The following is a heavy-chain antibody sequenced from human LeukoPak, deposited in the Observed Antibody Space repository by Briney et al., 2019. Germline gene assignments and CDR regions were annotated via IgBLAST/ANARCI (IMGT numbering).Heavy chain of an antibody. J-gene: IGHJ4*02. CDR2: IYYSGST. D-gene: IGHD2-2*01. CDR3: ARAGYCSSTSCFWHFDY. Sequence: SETLSLTCTVSGGSISSSSYYWGWLRQPPGKGLEWIGSIYYSGSTYYNPSLKSRVTISVDTSKNQFSLKLSSVTAADTAVYYCARAGYCSSTSCFWHFDYWGQGTLVTVSS. CDR1: GGSISSSSYY. V-gene: IGHV4-39*01.